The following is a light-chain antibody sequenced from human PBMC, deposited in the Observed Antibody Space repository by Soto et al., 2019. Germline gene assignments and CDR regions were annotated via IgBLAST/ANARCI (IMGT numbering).Light chain of an antibody. CDR3: QYYGSSPQT. CDR2: AAS. Sequence: EIVMTQSPATLSVSPGERATLSCRASQSVSSNLAWYQQKPGQAPRLLLYAASSRATGIPDRFSGSGSGTDFTLTISRLEPEDFAVYYCQYYGSSPQTFGQGTKVDIK. V-gene: IGKV3-20*01. CDR1: QSVSSN. J-gene: IGKJ1*01.